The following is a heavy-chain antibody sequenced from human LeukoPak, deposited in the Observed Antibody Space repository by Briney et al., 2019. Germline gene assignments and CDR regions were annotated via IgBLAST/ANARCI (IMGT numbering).Heavy chain of an antibody. D-gene: IGHD3-3*01. V-gene: IGHV4-39*01. J-gene: IGHJ3*02. CDR3: ARHDGRDYDLGFDAFDI. CDR1: GGSISSSSYY. CDR2: IYYSGST. Sequence: SETLSLTCTVSGGSISSSSYYWGWIRQPPGKGLEWIGSIYYSGSTYYNPSLKSRVTISVDTSKNQFSLKLSSVTAADTAVYYCARHDGRDYDLGFDAFDIWGQGTMVTVSS.